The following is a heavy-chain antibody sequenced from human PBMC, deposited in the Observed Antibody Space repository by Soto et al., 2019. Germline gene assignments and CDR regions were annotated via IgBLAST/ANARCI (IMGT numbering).Heavy chain of an antibody. CDR3: ARIIYCDSWAYFDN. CDR2: TSPYNGNT. Sequence: RASVKVSCKASGYDFIHYGISWVRQAPGQGLEWMGWTSPYNGNTNFAQNFQGRVTLTTDTSTATAYMDLRSLRSDDTALYFCARIIYCDSWAYFDNWGQGTLVTVSS. D-gene: IGHD2-21*01. V-gene: IGHV1-18*01. J-gene: IGHJ4*02. CDR1: GYDFIHYG.